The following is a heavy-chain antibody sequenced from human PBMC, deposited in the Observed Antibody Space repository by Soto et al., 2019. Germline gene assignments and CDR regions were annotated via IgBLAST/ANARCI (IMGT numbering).Heavy chain of an antibody. CDR1: GFTFSSYA. D-gene: IGHD3-10*01. V-gene: IGHV3-30-3*01. CDR3: ARDFYGSGPRYRYGMDV. J-gene: IGHJ6*02. CDR2: ISYDGSNK. Sequence: GVSLRLSCAASGFTFSSYAMHWVRQAPGKGLEWVAVISYDGSNKYYADSVKGRFTISRDNSKNTLYLQMNSLRAEDTAVYYCARDFYGSGPRYRYGMDVWGQGT.